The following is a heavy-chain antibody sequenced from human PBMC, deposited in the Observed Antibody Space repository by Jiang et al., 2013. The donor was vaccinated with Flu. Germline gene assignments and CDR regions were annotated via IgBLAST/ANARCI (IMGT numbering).Heavy chain of an antibody. CDR1: GGSISSYY. Sequence: GSGLVKPSETLSLTCTVSGGSISSYYWNWIRQPAGKGLEWIGRIYTSGSTNYNPSLKSRVTMSVDTSKNQFSLKVTSVTAADTALYYCVVSSSSFSKRFDQWGQGTLVTVSS. CDR2: IYTSGST. D-gene: IGHD6-6*01. V-gene: IGHV4-4*07. J-gene: IGHJ4*02. CDR3: VVSSSSFSKRFDQ.